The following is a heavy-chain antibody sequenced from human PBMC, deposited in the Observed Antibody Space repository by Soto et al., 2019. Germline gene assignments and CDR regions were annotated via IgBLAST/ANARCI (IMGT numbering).Heavy chain of an antibody. J-gene: IGHJ4*02. Sequence: ASVKVSCKASGYTFTSYGISWVRQAPGQGLEWMGWISAYNGNTNYAQKLQGRVTMTTDTSTSTAYMELRSLGSDDTAVYYCARDPDRYYDFWSGYYRAGYYFDYWGQGTLVTVSS. V-gene: IGHV1-18*01. D-gene: IGHD3-3*01. CDR2: ISAYNGNT. CDR1: GYTFTSYG. CDR3: ARDPDRYYDFWSGYYRAGYYFDY.